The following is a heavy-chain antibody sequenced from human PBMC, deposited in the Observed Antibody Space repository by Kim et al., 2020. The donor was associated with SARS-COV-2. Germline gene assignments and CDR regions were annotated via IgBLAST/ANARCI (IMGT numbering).Heavy chain of an antibody. CDR3: MKGGWGWIWDH. CDR1: GFTFTGHA. V-gene: IGHV3-23*01. Sequence: GGSLRLSCTTSGFTFTGHAMSWVRQPPGKGLEWVSSIDGSGGTTYYVDSVKGRFTISRDDSKNTLYLQMSALRGDDTAVYYCMKGGWGWIWDHWGQGTLV. J-gene: IGHJ4*02. CDR2: IDGSGGTT. D-gene: IGHD2-21*01.